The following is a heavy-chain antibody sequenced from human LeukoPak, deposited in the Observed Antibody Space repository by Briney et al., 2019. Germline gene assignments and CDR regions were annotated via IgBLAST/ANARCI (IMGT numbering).Heavy chain of an antibody. J-gene: IGHJ4*02. CDR1: GFTFSGYA. V-gene: IGHV3-23*01. CDR3: AKKWGYGWNYPFDY. CDR2: ISGSGGST. D-gene: IGHD1-7*01. Sequence: GGSLRLSCAASGFTFSGYAMSWVRQAPGEGLEWVSAISGSGGSTYYADSVKGRFTISRDNSKNTLYLQMNSLRAEDTAVYYCAKKWGYGWNYPFDYWGQGTLVTVSS.